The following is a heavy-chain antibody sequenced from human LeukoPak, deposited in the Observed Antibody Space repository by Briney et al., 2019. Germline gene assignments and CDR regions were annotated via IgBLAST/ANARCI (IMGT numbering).Heavy chain of an antibody. CDR1: GGSISSYC. V-gene: IGHV4-59*01. CDR3: AREWGYSYGPEGFYFDY. D-gene: IGHD5-18*01. J-gene: IGHJ4*02. CDR2: IYYSGST. Sequence: SETLSLTCTVSGGSISSYCWSWIRQPPGKGLEWIGYIYYSGSTNYNPSLKSRVTISVDTSKNQFSLKLSSVTAADTAVYYCAREWGYSYGPEGFYFDYWGQGTLVTVSS.